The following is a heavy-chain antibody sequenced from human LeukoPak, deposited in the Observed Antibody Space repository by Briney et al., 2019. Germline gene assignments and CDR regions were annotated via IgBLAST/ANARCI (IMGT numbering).Heavy chain of an antibody. CDR1: GGSIGTYY. V-gene: IGHV4-34*01. J-gene: IGHJ4*02. Sequence: PSETLSLTCTVSGGSIGTYYWSWIRQPPGKGLEWIGEINHSGSTNYNPSLKSRVTISVDTSKNQFSLKLSSVTAADTAVYYCARVSGDYYDSSGYNYWGQGTLVTVSS. CDR3: ARVSGDYYDSSGYNY. D-gene: IGHD3-22*01. CDR2: INHSGST.